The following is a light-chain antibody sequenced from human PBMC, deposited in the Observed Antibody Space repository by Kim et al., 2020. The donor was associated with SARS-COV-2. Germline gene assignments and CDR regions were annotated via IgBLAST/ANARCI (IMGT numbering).Light chain of an antibody. CDR1: QSVSSSY. CDR2: GAS. J-gene: IGKJ2*02. CDR3: HQYGSSPST. V-gene: IGKV3-20*01. Sequence: LSPGERATLSCRASQSVSSSYLAWYQQKPGQAPRLLIYGASNRATGIPDRFRGSGSGTDFTLTISRLEPEDFAVYHCHQYGSSPSTFGQGTKLEI.